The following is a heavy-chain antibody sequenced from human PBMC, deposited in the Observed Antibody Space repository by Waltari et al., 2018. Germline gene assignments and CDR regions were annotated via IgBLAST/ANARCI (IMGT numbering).Heavy chain of an antibody. Sequence: EVQLVQSGGGLVQPGGSLRLSGAASGFIFSNYAMGGVRQAPGRGLEWVLGITASGSHTHFVDSVKGRFTISRDNSKNIVYLQMNSLRAEDTAVYYCAKDYDYLTGYYTDMGYWGQGTLVTVSS. CDR2: ITASGSHT. J-gene: IGHJ4*02. V-gene: IGHV3-23*04. D-gene: IGHD3-9*01. CDR3: AKDYDYLTGYYTDMGY. CDR1: GFIFSNYA.